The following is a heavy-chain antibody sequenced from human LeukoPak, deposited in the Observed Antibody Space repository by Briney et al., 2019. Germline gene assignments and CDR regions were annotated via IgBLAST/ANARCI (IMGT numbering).Heavy chain of an antibody. Sequence: GGSLRLSCAASGFTFRNYGMSWVRQAPGKGLEWVSAISGSGGSTYYADSVKGRFTISRDNSKNTLYLQMNSLRAEDTAVYYCAKDLSVSIDYFDYWGQGTLVTVSS. J-gene: IGHJ4*02. D-gene: IGHD5/OR15-5a*01. V-gene: IGHV3-23*01. CDR1: GFTFRNYG. CDR3: AKDLSVSIDYFDY. CDR2: ISGSGGST.